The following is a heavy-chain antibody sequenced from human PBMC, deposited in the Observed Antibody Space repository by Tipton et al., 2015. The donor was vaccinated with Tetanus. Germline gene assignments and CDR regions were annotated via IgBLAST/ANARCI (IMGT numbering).Heavy chain of an antibody. CDR3: ARGSSSSYYYYGMDV. V-gene: IGHV4-59*01. Sequence: LRLSCTVSGGSISSYYWSWIRQPPGKGLEWIGYIYYSGSTNYNPSLKSRVTISVDTSKNQFSLKLSSVTAADTAVYYCARGSSSSYYYYGMDVWGQGTTVTVSS. CDR2: IYYSGST. J-gene: IGHJ6*02. D-gene: IGHD6-13*01. CDR1: GGSISSYY.